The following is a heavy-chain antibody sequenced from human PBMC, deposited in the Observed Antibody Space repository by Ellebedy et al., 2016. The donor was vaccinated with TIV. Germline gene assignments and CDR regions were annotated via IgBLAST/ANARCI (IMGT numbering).Heavy chain of an antibody. CDR3: ARDVLRFLHHGSDY. D-gene: IGHD3-3*01. V-gene: IGHV4-38-2*02. J-gene: IGHJ4*02. CDR2: IYHSGSA. Sequence: SETLSLXXTVSGYSISSGYYWGWIRQPPGKGLEWIGSIYHSGSAYYNPSLKSRVTISVDTSKNQFSLKLSSVTAADTAVYYCARDVLRFLHHGSDYWGQGTLVTVSS. CDR1: GYSISSGYY.